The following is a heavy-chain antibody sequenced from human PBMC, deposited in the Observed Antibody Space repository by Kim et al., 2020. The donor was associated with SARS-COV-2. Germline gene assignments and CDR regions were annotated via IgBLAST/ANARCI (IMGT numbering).Heavy chain of an antibody. CDR3: ARNQGYSSSWYSSEDYYYYYMDV. CDR2: IYYSGST. Sequence: SETLSLTCTVSGGSISSYYWSWIRQPPGKGLEWIGYIYYSGSTNYNPSLKSRVTISVDTSKNQFSLKLSSVTAADTAVYYCARNQGYSSSWYSSEDYYYYYMDVWGKGTTVTVSS. CDR1: GGSISSYY. D-gene: IGHD6-13*01. V-gene: IGHV4-59*01. J-gene: IGHJ6*03.